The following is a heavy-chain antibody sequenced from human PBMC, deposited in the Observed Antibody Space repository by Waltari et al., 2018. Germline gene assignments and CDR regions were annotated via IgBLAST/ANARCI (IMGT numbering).Heavy chain of an antibody. J-gene: IGHJ4*02. CDR3: ARGDTWYIDS. CDR1: GFTFNAYH. Sequence: QVQLVQSGAEVKKPGASVKVSCKGSGFTFNAYHIQWVRQAPGQGLEWMGWINPNSLGANFAQKFQGRVTVTRDTSVSTVYMELSRLKSDDTAVYYCARGDTWYIDSWGQGTLVTVST. D-gene: IGHD5-18*01. CDR2: INPNSLGA. V-gene: IGHV1-2*02.